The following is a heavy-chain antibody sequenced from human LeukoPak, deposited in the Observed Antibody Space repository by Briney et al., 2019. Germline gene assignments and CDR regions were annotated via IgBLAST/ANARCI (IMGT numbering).Heavy chain of an antibody. CDR3: ARDGYCGGDCYVPTFDS. J-gene: IGHJ4*02. CDR1: GDSVSSNSAA. Sequence: SQTLSLTCAISGDSVSSNSAAWNWIRQSPSRGLEWLGRTYYRSKWYNDYAVSVKSRITINPDTSKNQFSLHLNSVTPEDTAVYYCARDGYCGGDCYVPTFDSWGQGTLVTVSS. V-gene: IGHV6-1*01. CDR2: TYYRSKWYN. D-gene: IGHD2-21*01.